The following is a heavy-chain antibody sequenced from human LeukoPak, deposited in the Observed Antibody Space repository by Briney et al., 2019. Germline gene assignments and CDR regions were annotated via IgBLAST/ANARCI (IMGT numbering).Heavy chain of an antibody. J-gene: IGHJ4*02. CDR2: ISSNNGNT. CDR1: GYTFTSHG. V-gene: IGHV1-18*01. Sequence: ASVKVSCKASGYTFTSHGISWVRQAPGQGLEWMGWISSNNGNTKYAQKFQGRVTMTTETSTSTAYMELRSLRSDDTAVYYRARDEGGPVNYWGQGTLVTVSS. CDR3: ARDEGGPVNY. D-gene: IGHD3-16*01.